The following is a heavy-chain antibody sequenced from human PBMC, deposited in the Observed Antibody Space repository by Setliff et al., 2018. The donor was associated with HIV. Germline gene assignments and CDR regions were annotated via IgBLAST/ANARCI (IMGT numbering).Heavy chain of an antibody. V-gene: IGHV3-21*06. CDR2: ISSSGGFAI. D-gene: IGHD2-21*02. Sequence: GGSLRLSCAASGFTFSSYSMNWVRQAPGKGLEWVSYISSSGGFAIYYADSVKGRFTISRDDARNTLYLEMHSLRAEDTAVYFCATAIDNTAYYFDSWGLGTLVTVSS. J-gene: IGHJ4*02. CDR3: ATAIDNTAYYFDS. CDR1: GFTFSSYS.